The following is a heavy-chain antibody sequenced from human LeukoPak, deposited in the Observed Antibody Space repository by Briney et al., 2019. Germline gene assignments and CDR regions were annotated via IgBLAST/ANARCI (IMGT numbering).Heavy chain of an antibody. J-gene: IGHJ4*02. V-gene: IGHV3-43*02. CDR3: AKDKTAAAGDNFDY. CDR1: GFTFDDYA. Sequence: GESLRLSCAASGFTFDDYAMHWVRQAPGKGLEWVSLISGDGGSTYYADSVKGRFTISRDNSKNSLYLQMNSLRTEDTALHYCAKDKTAAAGDNFDYWGQGTLVTVSS. CDR2: ISGDGGST. D-gene: IGHD6-13*01.